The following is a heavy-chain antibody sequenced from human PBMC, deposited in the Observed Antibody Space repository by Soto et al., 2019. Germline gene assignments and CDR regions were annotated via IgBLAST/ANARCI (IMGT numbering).Heavy chain of an antibody. CDR1: GFTFSSYA. D-gene: IGHD4-17*01. CDR3: AKVDDYGRKFFDY. J-gene: IGHJ4*02. CDR2: ISGSGGST. Sequence: GGSLRLSCAASGFTFSSYAMSWVRQAPGKGLEWASAISGSGGSTYYADSVKGRFTISRDNSKNTLYLQMNSLRAEDTAVYYCAKVDDYGRKFFDYWGQGTLVTVSS. V-gene: IGHV3-23*01.